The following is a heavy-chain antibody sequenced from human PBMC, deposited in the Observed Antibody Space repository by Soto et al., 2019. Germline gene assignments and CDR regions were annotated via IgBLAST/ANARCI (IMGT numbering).Heavy chain of an antibody. Sequence: ASVTVSCKASGYTFTDYALRWVRQAPGQRLEWMGWMNAGVGNTLYSQKFQGRITITRDTSASTAYMELNSLKSEDTAIYYCERDTGYTFGSLNYWGPGTLVTVSS. CDR1: GYTFTDYA. V-gene: IGHV1-3*01. CDR3: ERDTGYTFGSLNY. D-gene: IGHD5-18*01. J-gene: IGHJ4*02. CDR2: MNAGVGNT.